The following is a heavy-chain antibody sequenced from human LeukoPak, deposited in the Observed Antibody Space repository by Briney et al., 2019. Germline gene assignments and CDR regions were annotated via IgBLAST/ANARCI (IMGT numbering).Heavy chain of an antibody. CDR3: VNFGYSNSSYFSS. J-gene: IGHJ4*02. D-gene: IGHD5-12*01. Sequence: ASVKVSCKASKDTFTVYYMHWVRPAPGQGLRWMGWINPNSGDTNYAEKFQGRITMTRDTSISTAYMELRSLTSGDTAVYYCVNFGYSNSSYFSSWGQGTLVTVSS. V-gene: IGHV1-2*02. CDR2: INPNSGDT. CDR1: KDTFTVYY.